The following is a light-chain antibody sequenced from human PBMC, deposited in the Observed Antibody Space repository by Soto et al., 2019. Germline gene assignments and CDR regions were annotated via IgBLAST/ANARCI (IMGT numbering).Light chain of an antibody. CDR3: QQYDSYSWT. J-gene: IGKJ1*01. CDR2: RAS. Sequence: DMQMTQSPSSLSAAVGDRVTITCRASQSISSYLNWYQQKPGKAPKLLIYRASDLENGVPSRFSGSGSGTEFTLTISSLQAEDFGTYYCQQYDSYSWTFGQGNKGDIK. V-gene: IGKV1-5*03. CDR1: QSISSY.